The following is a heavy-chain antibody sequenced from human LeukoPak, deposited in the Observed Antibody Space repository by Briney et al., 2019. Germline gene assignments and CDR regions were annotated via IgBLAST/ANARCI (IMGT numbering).Heavy chain of an antibody. CDR1: GASISSRYYDY. CDR2: ISNNGNT. Sequence: SETLSLTCTVSGASISSRYYDYWGWIRQPPGKGLEWIGSISNNGNTYYEPSLRSRVTISVDTSKNQFSLKLSSVTAADTAVYYCARGIVGAVDWDIWGQGTMVTVSS. J-gene: IGHJ3*02. V-gene: IGHV4-39*07. CDR3: ARGIVGAVDWDI. D-gene: IGHD1-26*01.